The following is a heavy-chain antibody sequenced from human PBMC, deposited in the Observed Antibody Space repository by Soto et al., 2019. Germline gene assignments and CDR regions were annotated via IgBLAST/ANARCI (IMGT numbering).Heavy chain of an antibody. CDR1: GFTFSSYW. Sequence: GGSLRLSCAASGFTFSSYWMSWVRQAPGKGLEWVANIKQDGSEKYYVDSVKGRFTISRDNAKNSLYLQMNSLRAEDTAVYYCARVVGFLEWRIQGLDYWGQGTLVTVSS. J-gene: IGHJ4*02. CDR3: ARVVGFLEWRIQGLDY. D-gene: IGHD3-3*01. V-gene: IGHV3-7*05. CDR2: IKQDGSEK.